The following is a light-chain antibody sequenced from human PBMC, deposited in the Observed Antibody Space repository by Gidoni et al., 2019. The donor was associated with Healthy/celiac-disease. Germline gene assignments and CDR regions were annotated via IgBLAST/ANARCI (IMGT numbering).Light chain of an antibody. V-gene: IGKV3-15*01. CDR2: GAS. CDR3: QQYNNWPPWT. Sequence: EIVMTQSPATLSVSPGQRATLYCRASQRVSSNLAWYQQKPVQAPRLLIYGASTRATGIPARFSGSGSGTEFTLTISSLQSEDFAVYYCQQYNNWPPWTFGQGTKVEIK. CDR1: QRVSSN. J-gene: IGKJ1*01.